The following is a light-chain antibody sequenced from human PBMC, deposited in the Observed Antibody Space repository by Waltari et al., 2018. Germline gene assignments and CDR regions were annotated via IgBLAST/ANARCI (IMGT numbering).Light chain of an antibody. CDR2: WAS. V-gene: IGKV4-1*01. Sequence: DIVMTQSPDFLAVSLGERATINCRSSQSVFFTSIDKHYLAWFQQKPGQSPKLLIYWASTRQSGVPDRFSGSGSGTEVSLTIDNLQAEDVAVYYCQQYYTTPRTFGQGTKLEIK. CDR3: QQYYTTPRT. CDR1: QSVFFTSIDKHY. J-gene: IGKJ2*01.